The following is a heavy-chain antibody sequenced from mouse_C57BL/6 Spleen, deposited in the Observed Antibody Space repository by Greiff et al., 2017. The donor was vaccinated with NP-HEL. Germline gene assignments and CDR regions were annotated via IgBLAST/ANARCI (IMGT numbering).Heavy chain of an antibody. CDR1: GYTFTSYD. Sequence: QVQLQQSGPELVKPGASVKLSCKASGYTFTSYDINWVKQRPGQGLEWIGWIYPRDGSTKYNEKFKGKATLTVDTSSSTAYMELHSLTSEDSAVYFCARRGYYYYGSSYEGNAMDYWGQGTSVTVSS. J-gene: IGHJ4*01. CDR2: IYPRDGST. D-gene: IGHD1-1*01. CDR3: ARRGYYYYGSSYEGNAMDY. V-gene: IGHV1-85*01.